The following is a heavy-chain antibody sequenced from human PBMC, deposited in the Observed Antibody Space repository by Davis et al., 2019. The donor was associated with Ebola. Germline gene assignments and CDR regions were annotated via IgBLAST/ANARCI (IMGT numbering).Heavy chain of an antibody. V-gene: IGHV3-53*01. CDR2: IYTYGRI. CDR3: ARHASGDFWYFGL. CDR1: WFIVSDNY. D-gene: IGHD4-17*01. J-gene: IGHJ2*01. Sequence: ESLKTPCAASWFIVSDNYMSWVRHAPGKGPEWVSVIYTYGRIHYADSVKGRFTISRDNSKNTLYLQMNSLRAEDTAVYYCARHASGDFWYFGLWGRGTLVTVSS.